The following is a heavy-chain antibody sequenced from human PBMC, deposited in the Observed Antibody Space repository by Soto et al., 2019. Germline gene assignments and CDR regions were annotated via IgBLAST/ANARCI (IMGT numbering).Heavy chain of an antibody. CDR3: ARDPVVVVPAAIGAVWFDP. D-gene: IGHD2-2*01. CDR1: GYTFTSYA. CDR2: INAGNGNT. J-gene: IGHJ5*02. V-gene: IGHV1-3*01. Sequence: QVQLVQSGAEVKKPGASVKVSCKASGYTFTSYAMHWVRQAPGQRLEWMGCINAGNGNTKYSQKFQGRVTITRDTSASTAYMELSSLRSEDTAVYYCARDPVVVVPAAIGAVWFDPWGQGTLVTVSS.